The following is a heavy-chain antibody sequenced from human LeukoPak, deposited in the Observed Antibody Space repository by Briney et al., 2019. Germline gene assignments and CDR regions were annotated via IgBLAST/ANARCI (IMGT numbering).Heavy chain of an antibody. D-gene: IGHD3-22*01. CDR3: ARVGLLHARVDY. J-gene: IGHJ4*02. V-gene: IGHV4-39*07. CDR1: GGSISITNYY. CDR2: IYYSGST. Sequence: SETLSLTCTVSGGSISITNYYWGWIRQPPGKGLEWIGFIYYSGSTYYNPSLKSRVTISVDTSKNQFSLKLSSVTAADTAVYYCARVGLLHARVDYWGQGTLVTVSS.